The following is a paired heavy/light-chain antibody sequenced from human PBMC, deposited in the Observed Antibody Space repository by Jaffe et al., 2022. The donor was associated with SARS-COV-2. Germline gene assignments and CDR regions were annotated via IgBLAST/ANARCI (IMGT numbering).Light chain of an antibody. J-gene: IGKJ4*01. CDR1: QSVLYTSSNNDY. Sequence: DIVMTQSPDSLAVSLGERATINCKSSQSVLYTSSNNDYLAWYQQKPGQSPKLLIYWASTRESGVPDRFSGSGSGTDFTLTISSLQAEDVAVYYCQQYYYTPPTFGGGTKVEIK. V-gene: IGKV4-1*01. CDR3: QQYYYTPPT. CDR2: WAS.
Heavy chain of an antibody. D-gene: IGHD3-3*01. J-gene: IGHJ4*02. Sequence: QVQLVQSGAEVKKPGASVKISCKASGYTFTSYFLHWVRQAPGQGLEWMGIINSSGGTTSYAQKFQGRVTMTRDTSTSTVYMELTSLRSDDTAVYYCARAKGGILLEWLMDYWGQGTLVTVSS. CDR2: INSSGGTT. CDR3: ARAKGGILLEWLMDY. CDR1: GYTFTSYF. V-gene: IGHV1-46*01.